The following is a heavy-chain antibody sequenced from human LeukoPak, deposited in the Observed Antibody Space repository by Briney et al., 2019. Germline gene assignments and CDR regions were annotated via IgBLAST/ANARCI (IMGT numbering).Heavy chain of an antibody. Sequence: ASVKVSCKASGYTFIGHYLHCVRQAPGQGLEWIGGIKATSGGTNYRQKFQDRVTMTRDTSISTAYMGVSRLTSGDTAVDFCAILVGLSTTASYWGQGTLVIVSS. CDR3: AILVGLSTTASY. V-gene: IGHV1-2*02. J-gene: IGHJ4*02. D-gene: IGHD5/OR15-5a*01. CDR2: IKATSGGT. CDR1: GYTFIGHY.